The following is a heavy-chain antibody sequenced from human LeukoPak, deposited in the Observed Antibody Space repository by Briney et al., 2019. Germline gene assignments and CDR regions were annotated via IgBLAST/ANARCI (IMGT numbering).Heavy chain of an antibody. V-gene: IGHV4-59*08. CDR2: IYYSGGT. CDR1: GDSISSYY. D-gene: IGHD5-24*01. J-gene: IGHJ3*02. Sequence: PSETLSLTCTVPGDSISSYYWSWIRQPPGKGLEWIGYIYYSGGTDYNPSLESRVTISVDTSKNQFSLKLRSVTAADTAVYYCARHVTISGPYDASDIWGQGTMVTVS. CDR3: ARHVTISGPYDASDI.